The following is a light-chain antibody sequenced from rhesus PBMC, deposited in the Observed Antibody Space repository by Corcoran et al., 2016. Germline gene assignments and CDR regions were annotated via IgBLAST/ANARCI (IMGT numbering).Light chain of an antibody. CDR1: QRVGSS. Sequence: QVILTQSPATLSLSPGERDTLSCRASQRVGSSLAWYQQKPGQTPRLLIYGASSRATGIPDRLRGSGSGTEFTLTISSLEPEAFAVYYCQKYSSSPTFGQGTKVEIK. CDR3: QKYSSSPT. CDR2: GAS. V-gene: IGKV3-53*01. J-gene: IGKJ1*01.